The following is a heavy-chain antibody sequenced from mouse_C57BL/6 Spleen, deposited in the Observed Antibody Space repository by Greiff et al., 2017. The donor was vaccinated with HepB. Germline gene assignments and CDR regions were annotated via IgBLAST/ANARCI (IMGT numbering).Heavy chain of an antibody. Sequence: LVESGPELVKPGASVKISCKASGYAFSSSWMNWVKQRPGKGLEWIGRIYPGDGDTNYNGKFKGKATLTADKSSSTAYMQLSSLTSEDSAVYFCARTGTGYWYFDVWGTGTTVTVSS. J-gene: IGHJ1*03. CDR3: ARTGTGYWYFDV. CDR1: GYAFSSSW. D-gene: IGHD4-1*01. V-gene: IGHV1-82*01. CDR2: IYPGDGDT.